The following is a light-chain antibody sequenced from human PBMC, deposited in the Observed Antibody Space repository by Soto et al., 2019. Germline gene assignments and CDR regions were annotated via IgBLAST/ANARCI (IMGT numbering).Light chain of an antibody. CDR3: QSYDSSLSGVV. CDR2: ANS. Sequence: QSVLTQPPSVSGAPGQRVTISCTGSSSNIGAGYDVHWYQQLPGTAPKLLIYANSNRPSGVPDRFSGSKSGTSASLAITGLQAEDEADYYCQSYDSSLSGVVFGVGTKVTVL. V-gene: IGLV1-40*01. J-gene: IGLJ2*01. CDR1: SSNIGAGYD.